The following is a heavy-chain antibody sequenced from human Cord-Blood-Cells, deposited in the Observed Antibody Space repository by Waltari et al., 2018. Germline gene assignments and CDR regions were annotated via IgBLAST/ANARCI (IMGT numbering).Heavy chain of an antibody. V-gene: IGHV1-24*01. CDR1: GYTLTELS. D-gene: IGHD6-6*01. CDR3: ATDFVLSYYGMDV. Sequence: QVPLVQSGAEVKKPGASVKVSCKVSGYTLTELSMHWVRQGPGKGLGWRGGVEPEEGERIYGQKVQGRVTMTEDTSTDTAYMELSSVRSEDTAVYDCATDFVLSYYGMDVWGQGTTVTVSS. CDR2: VEPEEGER. J-gene: IGHJ6*02.